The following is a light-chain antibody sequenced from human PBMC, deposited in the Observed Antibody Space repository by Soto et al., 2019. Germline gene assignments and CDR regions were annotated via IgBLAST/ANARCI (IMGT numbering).Light chain of an antibody. Sequence: EIVMTQSPATLSVSPGERATLSCRASQSVSNSLAWYQQKPGQTPRLLIYGASIRATGIPARFSGSGSGTDFTLTISRLEPEDFAVYYCQQYGSSLWTFGQGTKVDI. CDR1: QSVSNS. J-gene: IGKJ1*01. V-gene: IGKV3-20*01. CDR3: QQYGSSLWT. CDR2: GAS.